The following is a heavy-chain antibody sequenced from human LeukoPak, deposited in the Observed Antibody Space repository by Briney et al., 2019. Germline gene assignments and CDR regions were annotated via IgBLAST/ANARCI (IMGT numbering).Heavy chain of an antibody. J-gene: IGHJ3*02. CDR2: INPNSGGT. CDR1: GYTFTGYY. D-gene: IGHD3-10*01. CDR3: ARDQLVLWFGEHAFDI. V-gene: IGHV1-2*02. Sequence: GASVKVSCKASGYTFTGYYMHWVRQAAGQGLEWMGWINPNSGGTNYAQKFQGRVTMTRDTSISTAYMELSRLRSDDAAVYYCARDQLVLWFGEHAFDIWGQGTMVTVSS.